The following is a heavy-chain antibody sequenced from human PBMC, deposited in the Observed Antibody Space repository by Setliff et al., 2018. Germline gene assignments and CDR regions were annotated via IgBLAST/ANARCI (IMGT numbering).Heavy chain of an antibody. J-gene: IGHJ4*02. D-gene: IGHD1-26*01. Sequence: SETLSLTCSVSGASITSGGFYWTWIRQPAGKGREWIGHISPSGSTTYNPSVKSRVTISLDTSKNHFSLKLDSVTAADTALYYCARSPSSGAYWNPRPFYSDYWARGTLVTVSS. CDR1: GASITSGGFY. CDR3: ARSPSSGAYWNPRPFYSDY. CDR2: ISPSGST. V-gene: IGHV4-61*09.